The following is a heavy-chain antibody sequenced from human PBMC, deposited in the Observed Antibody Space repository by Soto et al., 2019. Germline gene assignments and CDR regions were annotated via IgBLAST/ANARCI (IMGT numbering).Heavy chain of an antibody. D-gene: IGHD3-22*01. CDR1: GGSISSYY. CDR2: IYYSGST. V-gene: IGHV4-59*01. J-gene: IGHJ3*02. CDR3: ARDDYDSSGYYSKDAFDI. Sequence: SETLSLTCTVSGGSISSYYWSWIRQPPGKGLEWIGYIYYSGSTNYNPSLKSRVTISVDTSKNQFSLKLSSVTAADTAVYYCARDDYDSSGYYSKDAFDIWGQGTMVTVSS.